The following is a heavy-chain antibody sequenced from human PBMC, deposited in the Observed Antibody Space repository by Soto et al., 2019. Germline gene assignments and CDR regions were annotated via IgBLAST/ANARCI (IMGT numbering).Heavy chain of an antibody. CDR1: GFTFSSYG. Sequence: ESGGGVVQPGRSLRLSCAASGFTFSSYGMHWVRQAPGKGLEWVAVISYDGSNKYYADSVKGRFTISRDNSKNTLYLQMNSLRAEDTAVYYCAKGRVQLWLQEVDYWGQGTLVTVSS. CDR2: ISYDGSNK. V-gene: IGHV3-30*18. D-gene: IGHD5-18*01. J-gene: IGHJ4*02. CDR3: AKGRVQLWLQEVDY.